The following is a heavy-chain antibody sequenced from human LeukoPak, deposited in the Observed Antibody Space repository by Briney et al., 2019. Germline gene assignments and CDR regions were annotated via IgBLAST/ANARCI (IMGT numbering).Heavy chain of an antibody. V-gene: IGHV3-30*18. D-gene: IGHD6-13*01. CDR3: AKDKIRRQQLAFDY. J-gene: IGHJ4*02. CDR1: GFTLSRYS. CDR2: ISYDGSNK. Sequence: GGSLRLSCAASGFTLSRYSMSWVRQAPGKGLEWVAVISYDGSNKYYADSVKGRFTISRDNSKNTLYLQMNSLRAEDTAVYYCAKDKIRRQQLAFDYWGQGTLVTVSS.